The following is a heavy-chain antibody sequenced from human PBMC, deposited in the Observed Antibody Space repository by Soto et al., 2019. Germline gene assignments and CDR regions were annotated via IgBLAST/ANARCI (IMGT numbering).Heavy chain of an antibody. D-gene: IGHD5-18*01. CDR3: ARVGSYGNFDY. J-gene: IGHJ4*02. CDR1: GGSISSGDYY. CDR2: IYYSGIT. Sequence: PSETLSLTCTVSGGSISSGDYYWSWIRQPPGKGLEWIAYIYYSGITYYNPSLKSRVTISLDTSKNQFSLKLSSVTAADTAVYYCARVGSYGNFDYWGQGTLVTVSS. V-gene: IGHV4-30-4*01.